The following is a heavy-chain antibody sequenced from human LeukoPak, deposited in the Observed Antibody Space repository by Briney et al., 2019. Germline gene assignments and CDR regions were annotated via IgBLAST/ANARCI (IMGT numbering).Heavy chain of an antibody. CDR2: ISSSSSYI. D-gene: IGHD3-22*01. CDR3: AREPADYYDSSGYYYRDAFDI. CDR1: GFTFSSYS. Sequence: GGSLRLSCAASGFTFSSYSMNWVRQAPGKGLEWVSSISSSSSYIYYADSVKGRFTISRDNAKNSLYLQMNSLRAEDTAVYYCAREPADYYDSSGYYYRDAFDIWGQGTMVTVSS. J-gene: IGHJ3*02. V-gene: IGHV3-21*01.